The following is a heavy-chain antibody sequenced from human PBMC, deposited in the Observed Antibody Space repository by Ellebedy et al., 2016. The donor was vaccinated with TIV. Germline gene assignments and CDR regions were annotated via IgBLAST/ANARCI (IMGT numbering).Heavy chain of an antibody. Sequence: GGSLRLSXAASGFTFSSYAMHWVRQAPGKGLEWVAVISYDGSNKYYADSVKGRFTISRDNAKNSLYLQMNSLRAEDTAVYYCARAFSIAARRSSLDYWGQGTLVTVSS. CDR2: ISYDGSNK. CDR1: GFTFSSYA. CDR3: ARAFSIAARRSSLDY. J-gene: IGHJ4*02. V-gene: IGHV3-30-3*01. D-gene: IGHD6-6*01.